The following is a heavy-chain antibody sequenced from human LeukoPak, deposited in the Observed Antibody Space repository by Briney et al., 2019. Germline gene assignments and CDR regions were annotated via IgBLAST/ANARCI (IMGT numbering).Heavy chain of an antibody. CDR3: ARERAVTTYYYFDY. CDR2: IYYSGST. Sequence: SETLSLACTVSGGSISSYYWSWIRQPPGKGLEWIGYIYYSGSTNYNPSLKSRVTISVDTSKNQFSLKLSSVTAADTAVYYCARERAVTTYYYFDYWGQGTLVTVSS. V-gene: IGHV4-59*01. J-gene: IGHJ4*02. CDR1: GGSISSYY. D-gene: IGHD4-17*01.